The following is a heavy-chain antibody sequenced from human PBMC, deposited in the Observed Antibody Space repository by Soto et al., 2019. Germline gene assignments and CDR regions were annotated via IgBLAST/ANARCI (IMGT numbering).Heavy chain of an antibody. CDR1: GDSVNSGAYY. V-gene: IGHV4-31*03. CDR3: ASSAFGEGNWFDP. Sequence: QVQLQESGPGLVKPSQTLSLTCTVSGDSVNSGAYYWSCVRQHPGKGLEWIGYIYDSGSTYYNPSLKSRVTISLDTSRNQFSLKLNSVTVADTAVYYCASSAFGEGNWFDPWGQGTLVTVSS. CDR2: IYDSGST. D-gene: IGHD3-16*01. J-gene: IGHJ5*02.